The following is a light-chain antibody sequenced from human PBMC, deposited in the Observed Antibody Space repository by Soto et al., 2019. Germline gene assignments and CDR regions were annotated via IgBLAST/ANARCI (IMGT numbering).Light chain of an antibody. CDR1: QSVFSW. Sequence: DIQMTQSPSTLSASVGDRVTITCRASQSVFSWLAWYQQKPGKALKLLIYEASTLESGVPSRFSGRGSGTEFTLTISSLQPDDSATYYCQQYGSYSRTFGQGTKVEIK. J-gene: IGKJ1*01. CDR3: QQYGSYSRT. CDR2: EAS. V-gene: IGKV1-5*03.